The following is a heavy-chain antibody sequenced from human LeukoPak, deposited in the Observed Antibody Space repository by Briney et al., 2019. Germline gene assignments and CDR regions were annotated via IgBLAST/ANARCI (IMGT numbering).Heavy chain of an antibody. Sequence: PGGSLRLSCAASGFTFTIHSMNWVRQAPGKGLEWVSSVNSGSTHIYYADSVKGRFTISRDNAKNSLYLQMNSLRADDTAVYYCARLWGIYSGHVEGVQNDGWGQGTQVTVSS. CDR2: VNSGSTHI. D-gene: IGHD5-12*01. J-gene: IGHJ4*02. CDR1: GFTFTIHS. V-gene: IGHV3-21*01. CDR3: ARLWGIYSGHVEGVQNDG.